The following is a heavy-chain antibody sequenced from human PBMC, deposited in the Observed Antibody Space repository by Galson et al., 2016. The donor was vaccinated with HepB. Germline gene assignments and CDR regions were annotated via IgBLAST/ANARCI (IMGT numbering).Heavy chain of an antibody. CDR2: ISGSGANI. V-gene: IGHV3-23*01. J-gene: IGHJ4*02. Sequence: SLRLSCAASGFTFSSYALSWVRQAPGKGLEWVSFISGSGANIKYADSVKGRFTISRDTSKNTLFLQMNSLRDEETAVYYCARDKFNWNYFYFDYWGLGTLVTVSS. CDR1: GFTFSSYA. D-gene: IGHD1-7*01. CDR3: ARDKFNWNYFYFDY.